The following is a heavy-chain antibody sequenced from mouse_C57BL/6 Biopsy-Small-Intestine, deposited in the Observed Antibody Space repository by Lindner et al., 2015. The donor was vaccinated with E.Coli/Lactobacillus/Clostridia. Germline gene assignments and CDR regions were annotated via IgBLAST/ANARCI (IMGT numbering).Heavy chain of an antibody. CDR2: IDPGIGGN. J-gene: IGHJ2*01. CDR1: GYTFTDHE. D-gene: IGHD4-1*01. V-gene: IGHV1-15*01. CDR3: TRRRLGRDYFDY. Sequence: VQLQESGAELVRPGASVTLSCKASGYTFTDHEMQWVKQTPEHGLEWIGAIDPGIGGNAYSQKFKDKAILSADKSSSTAYMELRSLTSEDSAVYYCTRRRLGRDYFDYWGQGTTLTVSS.